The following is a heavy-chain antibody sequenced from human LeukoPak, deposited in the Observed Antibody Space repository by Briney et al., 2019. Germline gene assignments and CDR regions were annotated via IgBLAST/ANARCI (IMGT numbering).Heavy chain of an antibody. CDR2: ISGGGGST. Sequence: GGSLRLSCAASGFTISNYAMSWVRQAPGKGLEWVSGISGGGGSTHYADSVKGRFIISRDNSKNKLYLQMNSLRAEDTAVYYCAEKGGYDEWYYFDYWGQGTLVTVSS. CDR3: AEKGGYDEWYYFDY. CDR1: GFTISNYA. V-gene: IGHV3-23*01. D-gene: IGHD3-22*01. J-gene: IGHJ4*02.